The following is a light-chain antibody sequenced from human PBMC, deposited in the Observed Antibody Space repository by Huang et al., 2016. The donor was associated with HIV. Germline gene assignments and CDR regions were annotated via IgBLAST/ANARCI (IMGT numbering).Light chain of an antibody. J-gene: IGKJ4*01. CDR3: QQSYSPLT. Sequence: DIQMTQSPSSLSASVGDRVTITCRASQSISSYLNWYQQKPGKAPKLLIYAASSLQRGVPSRFSGSGSGTDFTLTISSLQPEDFATYYCQQSYSPLTFGGGTNVEIK. CDR2: AAS. CDR1: QSISSY. V-gene: IGKV1-39*01.